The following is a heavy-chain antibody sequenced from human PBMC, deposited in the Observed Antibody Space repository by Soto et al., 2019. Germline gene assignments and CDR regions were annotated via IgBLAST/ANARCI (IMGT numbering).Heavy chain of an antibody. V-gene: IGHV1-69*02. CDR2: IIPILDIP. Sequence: QVQLVQSGAEVKKPGSSVKVSCKASVGTFSRYTFTWVRQAPGQGLEWMGRIIPILDIPNYAQNFQGRVTITADKSTSTAYMELSSLTSDDTAVYYCASHFTGVLVLGTSPPGGDNYGWDVWGQGTTVTVSS. CDR3: ASHFTGVLVLGTSPPGGDNYGWDV. J-gene: IGHJ6*02. CDR1: VGTFSRYT. D-gene: IGHD2-8*02.